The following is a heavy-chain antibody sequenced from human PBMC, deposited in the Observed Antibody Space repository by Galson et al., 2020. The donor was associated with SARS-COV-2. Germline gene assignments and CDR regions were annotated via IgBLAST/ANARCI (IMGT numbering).Heavy chain of an antibody. Sequence: ETSETLSLTCTVSGGSISSYYWTWIRQPPGKGLEWIGYIYSSGSSKYNPSLKSRVTISVDTSKNQFSLQLSSVTAADTALYYCASDVGSASFETFDIWGQGTMVTVSS. V-gene: IGHV4-59*08. D-gene: IGHD2-15*01. J-gene: IGHJ3*02. CDR1: GGSISSYY. CDR3: ASDVGSASFETFDI. CDR2: IYSSGSS.